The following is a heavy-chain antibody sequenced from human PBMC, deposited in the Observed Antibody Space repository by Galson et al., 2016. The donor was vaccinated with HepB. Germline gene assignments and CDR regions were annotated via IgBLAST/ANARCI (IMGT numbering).Heavy chain of an antibody. Sequence: SLRLSCAASGFSFSTSGMNWVRQAPGKALEWVASVSGPSFYIFYTDSVKGRFTISRDNAINSLFLQMHDLRPEDTAVYYCARGRQQPPAYYYYYMDVWGKGTTVTVSS. J-gene: IGHJ6*03. V-gene: IGHV3-21*01. CDR3: ARGRQQPPAYYYYYMDV. CDR1: GFSFSTSG. D-gene: IGHD2-15*01. CDR2: VSGPSFYI.